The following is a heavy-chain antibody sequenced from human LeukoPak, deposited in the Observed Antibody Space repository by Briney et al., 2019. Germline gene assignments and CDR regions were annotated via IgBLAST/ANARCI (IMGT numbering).Heavy chain of an antibody. CDR1: GFTFSSYS. Sequence: GGSLRLSCAASGFTFSSYSMNWVRQAPGKGLEWVSAISGSGGSTYYADSVKGRFTISRDNSKNTLYLQMNSLRAEDTAVYYCAKDLYRKVGYYFDYWGQGTLVTVSS. V-gene: IGHV3-23*01. CDR3: AKDLYRKVGYYFDY. J-gene: IGHJ4*02. D-gene: IGHD3-16*01. CDR2: ISGSGGST.